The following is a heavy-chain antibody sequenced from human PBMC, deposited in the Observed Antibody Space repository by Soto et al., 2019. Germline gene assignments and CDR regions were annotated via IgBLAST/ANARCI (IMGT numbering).Heavy chain of an antibody. J-gene: IGHJ4*02. V-gene: IGHV3-11*01. CDR2: ISNSGTTR. CDR3: ARAREPYFSLRPVDY. Sequence: QVQLVESGGGLVEPGGSLRLSCVASGFTFSDYYMSWIRQAPGKGLEYVSYISNSGTTRYYADSGTGRFTISRDNANNSLFLQLNSLRVEDTAMYCCARAREPYFSLRPVDYWGQGTLVTVSS. CDR1: GFTFSDYY. D-gene: IGHD4-17*01.